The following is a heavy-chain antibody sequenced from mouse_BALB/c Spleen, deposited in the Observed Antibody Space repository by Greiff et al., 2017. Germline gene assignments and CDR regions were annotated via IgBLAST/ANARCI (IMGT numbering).Heavy chain of an antibody. D-gene: IGHD1-1*01. CDR3: ARGGNYYGSSFDY. CDR1: GYTFTSYV. CDR2: INPYNDGT. V-gene: IGHV1-14*01. J-gene: IGHJ2*01. Sequence: VQLQQSGPELVKPGASVKMSCKASGYTFTSYVMHWVKQKPGQGLEWIGYINPYNDGTKYNEKFKGKATLTSDKSSSTAYMELSSLTSEDSAVYYCARGGNYYGSSFDYWGQGTTLTVSS.